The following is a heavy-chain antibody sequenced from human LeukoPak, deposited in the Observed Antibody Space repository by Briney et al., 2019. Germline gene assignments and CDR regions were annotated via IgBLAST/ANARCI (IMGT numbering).Heavy chain of an antibody. Sequence: SDTLSLTCTVSGGSINNYRSWIRQTAGKGLEWIWCIYTRGSTNYNPSLKSRVTMSVDTSKNQFSLKLSSVTAADTAVYYCARGRYCSADICSGGDAFDIWGQGTMVSVSS. CDR3: ARGRYCSADICSGGDAFDI. CDR1: GGSINNY. J-gene: IGHJ3*02. D-gene: IGHD2-15*01. V-gene: IGHV4-4*07. CDR2: IYTRGST.